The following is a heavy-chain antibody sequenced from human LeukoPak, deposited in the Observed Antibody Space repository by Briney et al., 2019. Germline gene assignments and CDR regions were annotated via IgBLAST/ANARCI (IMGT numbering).Heavy chain of an antibody. J-gene: IGHJ1*01. Sequence: PGRSLRLSCAASGFTFSSYEMHWVRQAPGKGLEWVSSIRSSSSYIYYADSVKGRFTISRDNAKNSLYLQMNSLRAEDTAVYYCARASPNYYDSSGYYEPTEYFQHWGQGTLVTVSS. CDR2: IRSSSSYI. CDR3: ARASPNYYDSSGYYEPTEYFQH. V-gene: IGHV3-21*01. CDR1: GFTFSSYE. D-gene: IGHD3-22*01.